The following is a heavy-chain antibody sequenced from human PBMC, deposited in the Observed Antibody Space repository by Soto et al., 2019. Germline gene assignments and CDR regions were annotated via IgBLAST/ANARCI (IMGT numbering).Heavy chain of an antibody. D-gene: IGHD1-1*01. Sequence: QVQLVQSGAEVKKPGSSVKVSCKASGGTFSSYTISWVRQAPGQGLEWMGRIIPIPGIPNYAQKFQGRVTLTADKSTKTAYMELTRLRSDDTAVNYCARVHNWIDFWFDPWGQGTLVTVSS. CDR2: IIPIPGIP. J-gene: IGHJ5*02. CDR3: ARVHNWIDFWFDP. CDR1: GGTFSSYT. V-gene: IGHV1-69*02.